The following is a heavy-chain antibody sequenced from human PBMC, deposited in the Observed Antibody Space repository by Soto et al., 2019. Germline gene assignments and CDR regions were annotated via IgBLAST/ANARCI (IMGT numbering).Heavy chain of an antibody. V-gene: IGHV1-8*01. CDR3: ARLGGGYDFSYYYYYMDV. Sequence: ASVKVSCKASGYTFTSYDINWVRQATGRGLEWMGWMNPNSGNTGYAQKFQGRVTMTRNTSISTAYMELSSLRSEDTAVYYCARLGGGYDFSYYYYYMDVWGKGTTVTVSS. CDR2: MNPNSGNT. D-gene: IGHD5-12*01. CDR1: GYTFTSYD. J-gene: IGHJ6*03.